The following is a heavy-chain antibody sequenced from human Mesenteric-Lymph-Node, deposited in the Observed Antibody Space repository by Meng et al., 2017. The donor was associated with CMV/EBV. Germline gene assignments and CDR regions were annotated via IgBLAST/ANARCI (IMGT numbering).Heavy chain of an antibody. CDR1: GFTFTSSA. J-gene: IGHJ4*02. CDR3: ARGGQQPNSWYGY. D-gene: IGHD6-13*01. Sequence: SVKVSCKASGFTFTSSAVQWVRQARGQRLEWIGWIVVGSGNTNYAQKFQERVTITRDMSTSTAYMELSSLRSEDTAVYYCARGGQQPNSWYGYWGQGTLVTVSS. CDR2: IVVGSGNT. V-gene: IGHV1-58*01.